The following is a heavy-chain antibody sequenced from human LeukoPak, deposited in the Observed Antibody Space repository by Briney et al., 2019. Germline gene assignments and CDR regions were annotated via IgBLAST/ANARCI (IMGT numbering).Heavy chain of an antibody. V-gene: IGHV3-15*01. CDR2: IKSKTDGGTT. J-gene: IGHJ4*02. CDR1: GFTFSRYG. CDR3: TTAGLPYYDILTGYFY. Sequence: PGGSLRLSCAASGFTFSRYGMHWVRQAPGKGLEWVGRIKSKTDGGTTDYAAPVKGRFTISRDDSKNTLYLQMNSLKTEDTAVYYCTTAGLPYYDILTGYFYWGQGTLVTVSS. D-gene: IGHD3-9*01.